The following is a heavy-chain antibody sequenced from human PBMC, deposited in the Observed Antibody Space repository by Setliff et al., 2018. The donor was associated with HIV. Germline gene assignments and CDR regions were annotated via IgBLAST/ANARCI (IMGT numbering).Heavy chain of an antibody. CDR2: ISMSSHTSV. V-gene: IGHV3-48*01. J-gene: IGHJ3*01. CDR1: GFTFGDYA. CDR3: ARDKWASGFDF. Sequence: GGSLRLSCTASGFTFGDYAMSWVRQAPGKGLEWVSYISMSSHTSVIYSDSVKGRFTISRDNARNSFYLQMNSLRVDDTAVYFCARDKWASGFDFWGQGTMVTVSS. D-gene: IGHD1-26*01.